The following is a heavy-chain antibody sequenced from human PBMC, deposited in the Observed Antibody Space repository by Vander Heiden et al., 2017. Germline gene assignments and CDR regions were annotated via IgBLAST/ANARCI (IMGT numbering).Heavy chain of an antibody. CDR3: TKATFSGSYYDYSYYGMDV. D-gene: IGHD1-26*01. CDR1: VFSFSSYA. CDR2: SSGGGGGT. Sequence: EVQLLESGGGLVQPGGSLRLSCAASVFSFSSYALSWVRPAPGKGLEWGSGSSGGGGGTYDADSVKGRFTISRDNSKNTLYLQMNSLRAEDTAVYYCTKATFSGSYYDYSYYGMDVWGQGTTVTVSS. J-gene: IGHJ6*02. V-gene: IGHV3-23*01.